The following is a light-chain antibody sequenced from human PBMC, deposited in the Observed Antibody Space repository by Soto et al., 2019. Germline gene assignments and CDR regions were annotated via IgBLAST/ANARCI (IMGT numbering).Light chain of an antibody. CDR2: AAS. V-gene: IGKV3-20*01. CDR3: QQSSSSPLT. J-gene: IGKJ4*01. Sequence: IVLTQSPDTLSLSPGERATLSCRASQSVSTNSLAWYQQNPGQAPRLLIYAASNRATGIPDRFSGSGSGTDFTLIISRLEPADFAVYYCQQSSSSPLTFGGGTKVDIK. CDR1: QSVSTNS.